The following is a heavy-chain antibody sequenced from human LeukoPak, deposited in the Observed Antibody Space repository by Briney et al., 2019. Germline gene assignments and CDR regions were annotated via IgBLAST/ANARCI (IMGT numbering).Heavy chain of an antibody. CDR3: ARGGIAVAGRGFFDY. CDR1: GGSFSGYY. D-gene: IGHD6-19*01. V-gene: IGHV4-34*01. J-gene: IGHJ4*02. CDR2: INHSGST. Sequence: SETLSLTCAVYGGSFSGYYWSWIRQPPGKGLEWIGEINHSGSTNYNPSLKSRVTVSVDTSKNQFSLKLSSVTAADTAVYYCARGGIAVAGRGFFDYWGQGTLVTVSS.